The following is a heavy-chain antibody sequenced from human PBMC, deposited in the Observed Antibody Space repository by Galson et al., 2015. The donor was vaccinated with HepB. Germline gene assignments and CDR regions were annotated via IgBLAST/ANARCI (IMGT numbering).Heavy chain of an antibody. D-gene: IGHD3/OR15-3a*01. Sequence: SLRLSCAASGFTFSDFAMHWVRQAPGKGLDWVAVMSYDGNIKYYADSVKGRFTISRDNSKNTLYLQMNSLGVDDTALYYCARDLGFPGPRMDWVDYWGQGTLVSVSS. CDR3: ARDLGFPGPRMDWVDY. CDR2: MSYDGNIK. V-gene: IGHV3-30*04. J-gene: IGHJ4*02. CDR1: GFTFSDFA.